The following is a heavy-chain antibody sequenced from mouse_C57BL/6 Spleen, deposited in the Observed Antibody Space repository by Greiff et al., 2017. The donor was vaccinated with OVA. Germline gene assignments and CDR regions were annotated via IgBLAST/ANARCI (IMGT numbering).Heavy chain of an antibody. V-gene: IGHV5-12*01. CDR1: GFTFSDYY. J-gene: IGHJ4*01. D-gene: IGHD3-3*01. Sequence: EVHLVESGGGLVQPGGSLKLSCAASGFTFSDYYMYWVRQTPEKRLEWVAYISNGGGSTYYPDTVKGRFTISRDNAKNTLYLQMSRLKSEDTAMYYCARQGRGGAMDYWGQGTSVTVSS. CDR2: ISNGGGST. CDR3: ARQGRGGAMDY.